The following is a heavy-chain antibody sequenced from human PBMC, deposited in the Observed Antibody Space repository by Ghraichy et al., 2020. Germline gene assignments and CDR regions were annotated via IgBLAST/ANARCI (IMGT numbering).Heavy chain of an antibody. CDR2: ISSSSSYI. J-gene: IGHJ6*02. Sequence: GGSLRLSCAASGFTFSSYSMNWVRQAPGKGLEWVSSISSSSSYIYYADSVKGRFTISRDNAKNSLYLQMNSLRAEDTAVYYCAREGNWDLYYYYGMDVWGQGTTVTVSS. CDR1: GFTFSSYS. V-gene: IGHV3-21*01. D-gene: IGHD1-1*01. CDR3: AREGNWDLYYYYGMDV.